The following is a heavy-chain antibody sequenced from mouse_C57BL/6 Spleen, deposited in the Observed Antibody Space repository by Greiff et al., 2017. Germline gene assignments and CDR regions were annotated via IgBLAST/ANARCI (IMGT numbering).Heavy chain of an antibody. Sequence: QVQLQQPGAELVRPGTSVKLSCKASGYTFTSYWMHWVKQRPGQGLEWIGVIDPSDSYTNYNQKLKGKATLTVDTSSSTAYMQLSSLTSEDSAVYYCARWNTTVVEDYFDYWGQGTTLTVSS. CDR1: GYTFTSYW. D-gene: IGHD1-1*01. CDR3: ARWNTTVVEDYFDY. V-gene: IGHV1-59*01. CDR2: IDPSDSYT. J-gene: IGHJ2*01.